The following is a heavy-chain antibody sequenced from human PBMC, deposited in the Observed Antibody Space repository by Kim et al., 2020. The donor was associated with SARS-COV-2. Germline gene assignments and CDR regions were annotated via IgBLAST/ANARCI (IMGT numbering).Heavy chain of an antibody. CDR1: GYNFTNYW. CDR3: ARGRDYRGCDF. J-gene: IGHJ5*01. Sequence: GESLKISCKTSGYNFTNYWVAWVRQMPGKGLEWLGYIYPGDADTKYGPSFQGLVAISADKSTATAFLQWNNLRTSDTGVYFCARGRDYRGCDFWGHGTL. CDR2: IYPGDADT. D-gene: IGHD6-19*01. V-gene: IGHV5-51*01.